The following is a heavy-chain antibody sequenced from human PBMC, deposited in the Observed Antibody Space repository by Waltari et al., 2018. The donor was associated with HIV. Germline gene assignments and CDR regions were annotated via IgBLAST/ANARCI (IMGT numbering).Heavy chain of an antibody. CDR2: IYADDST. J-gene: IGHJ3*02. CDR3: ARGSFSSGGGAFDI. CDR1: GFTVRDTY. V-gene: IGHV3-53*01. Sequence: EVGLVESGGGLIQPGGSLRLSCIVSGFTVRDTYMTWVRQAPGKGLGLVSVIYADDSTFYADSVKGRFIISRDYSKNTLYLQMSSLRADDSAVYFCARGSFSSGGGAFDIWGLGAKVSVSS. D-gene: IGHD2-15*01.